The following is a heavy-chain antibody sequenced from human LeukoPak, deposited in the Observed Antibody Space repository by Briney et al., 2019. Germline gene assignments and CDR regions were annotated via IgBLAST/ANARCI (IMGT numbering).Heavy chain of an antibody. CDR3: ATNTMFRGIHAFDI. Sequence: GESLKISCKGSGYGFTSYWIGWVRQMPGKGLEWMGIIYPGDSDTRYSPSFQGQVTISADKSISTAHLQWSSLKASDSAMYYCATNTMFRGIHAFDIWGQGTMVTVSS. D-gene: IGHD3-10*01. CDR2: IYPGDSDT. V-gene: IGHV5-51*01. J-gene: IGHJ3*02. CDR1: GYGFTSYW.